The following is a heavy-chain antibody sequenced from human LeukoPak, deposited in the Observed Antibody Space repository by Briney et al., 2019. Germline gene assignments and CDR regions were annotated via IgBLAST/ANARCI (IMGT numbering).Heavy chain of an antibody. CDR2: IKSKTDGGTT. D-gene: IGHD3-3*01. CDR1: GFTFSNAW. J-gene: IGHJ3*02. Sequence: PGGSLRLSCAASGFTFSNAWMSWVRQAPGKGLEWVGRIKSKTDGGTTDYAAPVKGRFTISRDDSKNTLYLQMNSLKTEDTAVYYCARRPNYDFWSGFSGNAFDIWGQGTMVTVSS. V-gene: IGHV3-15*01. CDR3: ARRPNYDFWSGFSGNAFDI.